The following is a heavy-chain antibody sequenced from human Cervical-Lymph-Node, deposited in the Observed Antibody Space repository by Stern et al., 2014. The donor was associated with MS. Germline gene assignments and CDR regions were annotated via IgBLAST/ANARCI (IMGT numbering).Heavy chain of an antibody. CDR2: ITYDGSKT. V-gene: IGHV3-30-3*01. CDR3: ARGSRGMDV. Sequence: VQLVQSGGGVVPPGRSLRVSCAASGFTFSSYPMSWVRQAPGKGLEWVGVITYDGSKTYYGDSVKGRFTLARDNSKNTVSLQMNSLTTEDTAVYYCARGSRGMDVWGQGTTVTVSS. CDR1: GFTFSSYP. J-gene: IGHJ6*02.